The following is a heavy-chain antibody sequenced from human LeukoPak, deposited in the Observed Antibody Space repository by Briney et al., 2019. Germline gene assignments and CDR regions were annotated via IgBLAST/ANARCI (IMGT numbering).Heavy chain of an antibody. V-gene: IGHV3-48*01. Sequence: GGSLRLSCAAIEFPFSSNAMNWVRQAPGKGLEWVSYIGSTSSTIHYADSVKGRFTISRDNAKSSLYLQMNSLRAEDTAVYYCARESPWGFDAFDVWGQGTVVTVSS. CDR3: ARESPWGFDAFDV. J-gene: IGHJ3*01. CDR2: IGSTSSTI. CDR1: EFPFSSNA. D-gene: IGHD7-27*01.